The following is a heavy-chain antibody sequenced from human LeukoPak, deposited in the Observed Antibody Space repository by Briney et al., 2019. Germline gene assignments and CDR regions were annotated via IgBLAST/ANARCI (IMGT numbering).Heavy chain of an antibody. D-gene: IGHD4-17*01. CDR1: GFTFSNYA. CDR3: AKYYGQGDYYYYYGMDV. J-gene: IGHJ6*02. CDR2: SSGSGGST. Sequence: GGSLRLSCGASGFTFSNYAMSWVRQAPGTGLEWVSGSSGSGGSTYYADSVKGRFTISRDNSKNTLYLQMNSLRAEDTAVYYCAKYYGQGDYYYYYGMDVWGQGTTVTVSS. V-gene: IGHV3-23*01.